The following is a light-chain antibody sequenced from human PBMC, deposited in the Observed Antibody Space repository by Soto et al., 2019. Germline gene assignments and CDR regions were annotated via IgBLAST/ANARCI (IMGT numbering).Light chain of an antibody. CDR2: DAS. Sequence: EIVLTQSPATLSLSPGERATISCGASLSVSSSYLAWSQQKPGLAPRLLIYDASSSATGIPDRFSGSGSGTDFTFTIIRLEPEDFAVYYCQQYGRSPFTLGQGNKREIK. CDR1: LSVSSSY. V-gene: IGKV3D-20*01. CDR3: QQYGRSPFT. J-gene: IGKJ2*01.